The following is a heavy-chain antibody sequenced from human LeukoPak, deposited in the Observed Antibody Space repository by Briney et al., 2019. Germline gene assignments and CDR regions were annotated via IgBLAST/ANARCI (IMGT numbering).Heavy chain of an antibody. V-gene: IGHV3-30*18. CDR2: VSHDGRNE. J-gene: IGHJ1*01. CDR3: TKEPASYSSGWYFHH. CDR1: GFIFSNYG. D-gene: IGHD6-25*01. Sequence: GGSLRLSCAASGFIFSNYGMHWVRQAPGKGLEWVAVVSHDGRNEFYANSVKGRFTISRDNSKNTLDLQMFSLRAEDTALYYCTKEPASYSSGWYFHHWGQGTLVTVSS.